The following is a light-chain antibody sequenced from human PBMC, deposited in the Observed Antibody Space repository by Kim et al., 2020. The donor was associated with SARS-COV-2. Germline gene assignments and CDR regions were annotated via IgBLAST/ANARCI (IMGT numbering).Light chain of an antibody. Sequence: GQKGTSACSGSTANSGDNYVSWYQQLPGTVPQPLIYDNNKRPSGIPDRFSGSKSGTSATLDITGLQTGDEADFYCGTWDSGLSAVVFGGGTQLTVL. CDR2: DNN. V-gene: IGLV1-51*01. CDR3: GTWDSGLSAVV. J-gene: IGLJ2*01. CDR1: TANSGDNY.